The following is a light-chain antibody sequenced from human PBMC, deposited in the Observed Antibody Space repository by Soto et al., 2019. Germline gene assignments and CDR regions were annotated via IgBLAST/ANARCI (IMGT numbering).Light chain of an antibody. Sequence: DIQLTQSPSFLSASVGDRVTITCRASQDINTYLAWYQQKPGKAPKLLIFAASTLQNGVPSRFSGSGSGTEFTVTITRLQPEDFATYYCQQRKSYPITFGQGTRLEMK. CDR2: AAS. CDR1: QDINTY. V-gene: IGKV1-9*01. CDR3: QQRKSYPIT. J-gene: IGKJ5*01.